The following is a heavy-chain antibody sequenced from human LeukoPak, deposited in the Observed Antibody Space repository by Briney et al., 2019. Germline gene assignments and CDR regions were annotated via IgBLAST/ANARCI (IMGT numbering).Heavy chain of an antibody. Sequence: ASVKVSCKASGGTFSSYAISWVRQAPGQGLEWMGRIIPILGIANYAQKFQGRVTITADKSTSTAYMELSSLRSEDTAVYYCAREGYDILAGYSKGTPFDYWGQGALVTVSS. V-gene: IGHV1-69*04. CDR2: IIPILGIA. J-gene: IGHJ4*02. D-gene: IGHD3-9*01. CDR1: GGTFSSYA. CDR3: AREGYDILAGYSKGTPFDY.